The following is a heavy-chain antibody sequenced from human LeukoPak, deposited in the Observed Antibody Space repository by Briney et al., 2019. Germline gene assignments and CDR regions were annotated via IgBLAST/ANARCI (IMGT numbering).Heavy chain of an antibody. CDR3: AKITKATTPNY. D-gene: IGHD4-17*01. J-gene: IGHJ4*02. CDR2: IKLDGSEK. V-gene: IGHV3-7*03. CDR1: GFTFSSYA. Sequence: GGSLRLSCAASGFTFSSYAMTWVRQAPGKGLEWVANIKLDGSEKNYVDSVKGRFTISRDNTKNSLYLQMNSLRAEDTAVYYCAKITKATTPNYWGQGTLVTVSS.